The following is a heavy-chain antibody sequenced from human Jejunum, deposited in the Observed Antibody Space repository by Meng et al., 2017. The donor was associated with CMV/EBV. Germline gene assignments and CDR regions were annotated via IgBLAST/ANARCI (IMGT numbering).Heavy chain of an antibody. J-gene: IGHJ4*02. CDR2: ISTSSNYI. CDR1: GFTFRTYS. CDR3: ARDMSSPYFDY. Sequence: CAASGFTFRTYSMNWVRQAPGKGLEWVSFISTSSNYIYYSDSVKGRFTISRDNAKNSLYLQMNSLRAEDTALYYCARDMSSPYFDYWGQGAPVTVSS. D-gene: IGHD3-10*01. V-gene: IGHV3-21*01.